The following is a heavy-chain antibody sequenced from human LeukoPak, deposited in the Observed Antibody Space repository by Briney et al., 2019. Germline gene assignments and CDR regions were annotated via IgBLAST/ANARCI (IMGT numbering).Heavy chain of an antibody. Sequence: ASVKVSCKASGGTFSSYAISWVRQAPGQGLEWMGWISAYNGNTNCAQKLQGRVTMTTDTSTSTAYMELRSLRSDDTAVYYCTRDINWNYGYWGQGTLVTVSS. V-gene: IGHV1-18*01. CDR3: TRDINWNYGY. CDR1: GGTFSSYA. J-gene: IGHJ4*02. CDR2: ISAYNGNT. D-gene: IGHD1-7*01.